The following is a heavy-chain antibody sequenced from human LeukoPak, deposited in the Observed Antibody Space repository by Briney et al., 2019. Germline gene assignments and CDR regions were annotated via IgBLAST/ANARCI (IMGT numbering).Heavy chain of an antibody. CDR3: ASGWGAQYIVDLYYFDY. Sequence: SETLSLTCAVSGGSISSSNWWSWVRQPPGKGLEWIGEIYHSGSTNYNPSLKSRVTISVDKSKNQFSLKLSSVTAADTAVYYCASGWGAQYIVDLYYFDYWGQGTLVTVSS. CDR2: IYHSGST. V-gene: IGHV4-4*02. D-gene: IGHD2-15*01. CDR1: GGSISSSNW. J-gene: IGHJ4*02.